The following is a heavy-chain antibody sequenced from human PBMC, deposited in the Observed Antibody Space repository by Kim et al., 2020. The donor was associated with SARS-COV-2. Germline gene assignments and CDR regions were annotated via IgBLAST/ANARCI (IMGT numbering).Heavy chain of an antibody. CDR3: AKPGCSGGSCYTYFYYYMDV. V-gene: IGHV3-23*01. Sequence: RFTISRDNSKNTLYLQMNTLRAEDTAVYYCAKPGCSGGSCYTYFYYYMDVWGKGTSVTVSS. J-gene: IGHJ6*03. D-gene: IGHD2-15*01.